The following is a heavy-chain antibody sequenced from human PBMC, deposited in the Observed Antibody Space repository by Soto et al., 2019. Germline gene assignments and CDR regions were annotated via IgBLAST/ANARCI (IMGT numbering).Heavy chain of an antibody. Sequence: GGSLRLSCAASGFTFTSHAMSWVRQAPGKGLEWVSAISGNNNSTYYADSVKGRFTISRDNSKNTLYLQMNSLRAEDTDIYYCAKALHDWNGGYWGQGTMVTVSS. V-gene: IGHV3-23*01. D-gene: IGHD1-1*01. CDR1: GFTFTSHA. J-gene: IGHJ4*02. CDR2: ISGNNNST. CDR3: AKALHDWNGGY.